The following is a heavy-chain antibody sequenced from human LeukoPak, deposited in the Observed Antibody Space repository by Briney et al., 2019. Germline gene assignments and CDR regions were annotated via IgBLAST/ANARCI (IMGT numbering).Heavy chain of an antibody. J-gene: IGHJ4*02. Sequence: SQTLSLTCAISGDSVSSDSAAWNWIRQSPSRGLEWLGRTYYRSKWYNDYAVSVKSRITINPDTSKNQFSLQLNSGAPEDTAVYYCAREPGRGVAGLFDYWGQGTLVTVSS. V-gene: IGHV6-1*01. CDR1: GDSVSSDSAA. CDR3: AREPGRGVAGLFDY. CDR2: TYYRSKWYN. D-gene: IGHD6-19*01.